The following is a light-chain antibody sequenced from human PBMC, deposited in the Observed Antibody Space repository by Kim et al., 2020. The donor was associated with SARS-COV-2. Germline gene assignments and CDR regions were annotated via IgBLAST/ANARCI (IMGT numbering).Light chain of an antibody. CDR2: DAS. V-gene: IGKV1-33*01. Sequence: DIQMTQSPSSLSASVGDRVTITCQASQDISNYLNWYQQKPGKAPKLLIYDASNLETGVPSRFSGSGSGTDFTFTISSLQPEDIATYYGQQYDNLPSFGQGTKLEI. CDR1: QDISNY. J-gene: IGKJ2*01. CDR3: QQYDNLPS.